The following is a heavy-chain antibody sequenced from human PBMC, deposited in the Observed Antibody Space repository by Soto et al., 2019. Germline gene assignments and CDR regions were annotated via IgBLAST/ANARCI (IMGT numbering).Heavy chain of an antibody. CDR1: GFRFNNYL. Sequence: WGALRLSCSASGFRFNNYLMSWVRQAPGKGLEWVANINQDGTAKYYVDSVKGRFTISRDNAKNSLFLQMDSLRAEDTAVFYCAKVSGTYPADQWGPGTLVTVSS. CDR2: INQDGTAK. J-gene: IGHJ4*02. V-gene: IGHV3-7*01. CDR3: AKVSGTYPADQ. D-gene: IGHD1-1*01.